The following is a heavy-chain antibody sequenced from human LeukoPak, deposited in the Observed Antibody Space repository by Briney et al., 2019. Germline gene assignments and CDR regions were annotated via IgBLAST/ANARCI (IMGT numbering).Heavy chain of an antibody. CDR3: ARDDSSSSWYGAAGD. D-gene: IGHD6-13*01. CDR1: GYTFNGYY. CDR2: INPNSGGT. Sequence: ASVKVSCKASGYTFNGYYMHWVRQAPGHGLEWMGWINPNSGGTNYAQKFQGRVTMTRDTSISTAYMELSRLRSDDTAVYYCARDDSSSSWYGAAGDWGQGTLVTVSS. V-gene: IGHV1-2*02. J-gene: IGHJ4*02.